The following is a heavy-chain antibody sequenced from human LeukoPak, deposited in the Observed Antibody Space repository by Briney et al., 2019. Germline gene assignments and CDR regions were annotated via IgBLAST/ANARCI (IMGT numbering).Heavy chain of an antibody. CDR1: GYTFNSYA. V-gene: IGHV1-3*01. D-gene: IGHD3-10*01. CDR2: INAGNGNT. J-gene: IGHJ3*02. Sequence: ASVKVSCKASGYTFNSYAMHWVRQAPGQRLEWMGWINAGNGNTKYSQKFQGRVTITRDTSASTAYMELSSLRSEDTAVYYCATRNGSRNTYAFDIWGQGTMVTVSS. CDR3: ATRNGSRNTYAFDI.